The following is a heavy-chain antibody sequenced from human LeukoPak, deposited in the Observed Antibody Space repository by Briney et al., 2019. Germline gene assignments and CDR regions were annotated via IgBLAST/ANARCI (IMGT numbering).Heavy chain of an antibody. V-gene: IGHV4-59*01. J-gene: IGHJ4*02. CDR3: ARVGCSSTSCYFDY. D-gene: IGHD2-2*01. CDR1: GGSINDYY. CDR2: IYYSGTT. Sequence: KSSETLSLTCTVSGGSINDYYWSWIRQPPGEGLEWIGNIYYSGTTSYNPSLESRVIISVDTSKNQFSLKLSSVTAADTAVYYCARVGCSSTSCYFDYWGQGTLVTVSS.